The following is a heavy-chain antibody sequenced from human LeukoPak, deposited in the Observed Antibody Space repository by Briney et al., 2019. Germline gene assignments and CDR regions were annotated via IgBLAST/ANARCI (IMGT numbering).Heavy chain of an antibody. D-gene: IGHD6-13*01. CDR2: ITLGGDP. CDR1: GASFSGVY. Sequence: SETLSLTCSVSGASFSGVYWTWIRQSPGRGLEWIGEITLGGDPNYNPSLKSRVTISLDTSNNQFSLYLTSVTAADTSVYYCARSAARDSFSTLVRRVYWFDPWGQGTLVTVSP. CDR3: ARSAARDSFSTLVRRVYWFDP. V-gene: IGHV4-34*01. J-gene: IGHJ5*02.